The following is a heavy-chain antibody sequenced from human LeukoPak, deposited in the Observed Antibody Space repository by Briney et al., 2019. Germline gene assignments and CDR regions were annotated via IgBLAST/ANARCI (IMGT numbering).Heavy chain of an antibody. V-gene: IGHV1-2*02. J-gene: IGHJ4*02. Sequence: ASVKVSCKASGYTFTGYYMHWVRQAPGQGLEWMGWINPNSGGTNYAQKFQGRVTMTRDTSISTAYMELSRLRSDDTAVYYCARDPRIMITFGGADYWGQGTLVTVSS. CDR2: INPNSGGT. CDR1: GYTFTGYY. CDR3: ARDPRIMITFGGADY. D-gene: IGHD3-16*01.